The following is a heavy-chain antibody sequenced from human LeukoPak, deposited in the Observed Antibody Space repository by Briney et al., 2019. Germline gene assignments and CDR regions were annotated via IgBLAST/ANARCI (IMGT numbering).Heavy chain of an antibody. D-gene: IGHD5-24*01. Sequence: GGSLRLSCAASGFTFSSYWMHWVRQAPGKGLVWVSRINSDGSSTSYAYSVKGRFTISRDNAKNTLYLQMNSLRAEDTAVYYCASRRDGYNYRFDYWGQGTLVTVSS. CDR2: INSDGSST. J-gene: IGHJ4*02. CDR1: GFTFSSYW. CDR3: ASRRDGYNYRFDY. V-gene: IGHV3-74*01.